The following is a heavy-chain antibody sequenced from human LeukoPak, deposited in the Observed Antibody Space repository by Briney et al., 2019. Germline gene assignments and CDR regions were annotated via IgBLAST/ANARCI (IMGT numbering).Heavy chain of an antibody. J-gene: IGHJ6*03. V-gene: IGHV4-30-4*01. CDR2: IYYSGTT. CDR3: ATHDYSNYNYYYYYMDV. Sequence: PSQTLSLTCTVSGGSISNGDYYWSWIRQPPGKGLEWIGYIYYSGTTYYNPSLRSRVTISVDTSKNQFSLKLSSVTAADTAVYYCATHDYSNYNYYYYYMDVWGKGTTVTVSS. CDR1: GGSISNGDYY. D-gene: IGHD4-11*01.